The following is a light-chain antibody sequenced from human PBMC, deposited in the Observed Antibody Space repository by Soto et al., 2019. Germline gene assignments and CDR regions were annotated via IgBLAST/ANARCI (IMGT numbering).Light chain of an antibody. CDR3: QQYHNWWT. J-gene: IGKJ1*01. Sequence: EIVTTQSPATLSVSPGERVTLSCRASQNIGSNLAWYQQKFGQAPRLLIYGASTRVTGIPARISGSGSGTEFTLTITSLQSEDFGVYHCQQYHNWWTFGQGTKVDIK. CDR1: QNIGSN. CDR2: GAS. V-gene: IGKV3-15*01.